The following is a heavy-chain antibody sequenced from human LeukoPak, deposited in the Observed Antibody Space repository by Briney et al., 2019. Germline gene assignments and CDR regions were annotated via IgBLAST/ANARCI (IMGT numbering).Heavy chain of an antibody. CDR1: GGSFSGYY. CDR3: ARAPIVGAHLGRLRGHV. CDR2: INHSGST. J-gene: IGHJ6*04. V-gene: IGHV4-34*01. D-gene: IGHD1-26*01. Sequence: SETLSLTCAVYGGSFSGYYWSWIRQPPGKGLEWIGEINHSGSTYYNPSLKSRVTISVDTSKNQFSLKLSSVTAAVTAVYYCARAPIVGAHLGRLRGHVWGKGTTVTVSS.